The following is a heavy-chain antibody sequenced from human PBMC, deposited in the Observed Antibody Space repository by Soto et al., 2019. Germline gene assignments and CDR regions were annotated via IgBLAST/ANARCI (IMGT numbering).Heavy chain of an antibody. J-gene: IGHJ6*03. V-gene: IGHV3-21*01. CDR1: GFTFSSYS. CDR3: ARPGHYYYYYMDV. Sequence: EVQLVESGGGLVKPGGSLRLSCAASGFTFSSYSMNWVRQAPGKGLEWVSSISSSSSYIYYADSVKGGFTIYRDNAKNSLYLQMNSLRGEGTAVYYCARPGHYYYYYMDVWGKGNTVTVSS. CDR2: ISSSSSYI.